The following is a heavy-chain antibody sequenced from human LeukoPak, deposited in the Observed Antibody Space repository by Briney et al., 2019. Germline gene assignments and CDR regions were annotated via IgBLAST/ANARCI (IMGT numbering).Heavy chain of an antibody. J-gene: IGHJ4*02. D-gene: IGHD3-22*01. CDR2: INHSGST. CDR3: ARGQDLYYYDSSGYYFYGGTLSYFDY. CDR1: GGSFSGYY. V-gene: IGHV4-34*01. Sequence: KSSETLSLTCAVYGGSFSGYYWSWIRQPPGKGLEWIGEINHSGSTNYNPSLKSRVTISVDTSKNQFSLKLSSVTAADTAVYYCARGQDLYYYDSSGYYFYGGTLSYFDYWGQGTLVTVSS.